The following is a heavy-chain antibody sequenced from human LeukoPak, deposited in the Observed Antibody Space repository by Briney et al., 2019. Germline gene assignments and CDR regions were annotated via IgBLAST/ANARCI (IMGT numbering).Heavy chain of an antibody. Sequence: SETLSLTCAVYGGSFSGYYWSWIRQPPGKGLEWIGEINHSGSTNYNPSLKSRVAISVDTSKNQFSLKPSSVTAADTAVYYCARARPYSSGWYGDKYFQHWGQGTLVTVSS. CDR3: ARARPYSSGWYGDKYFQH. J-gene: IGHJ1*01. CDR2: INHSGST. CDR1: GGSFSGYY. D-gene: IGHD6-19*01. V-gene: IGHV4-34*01.